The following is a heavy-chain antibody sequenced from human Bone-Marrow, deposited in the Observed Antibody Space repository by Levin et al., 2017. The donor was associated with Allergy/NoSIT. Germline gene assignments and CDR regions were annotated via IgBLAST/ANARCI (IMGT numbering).Heavy chain of an antibody. V-gene: IGHV5-51*01. CDR3: ARRDSDGSNSFDY. D-gene: IGHD4-23*01. CDR1: GYSFTSYW. J-gene: IGHJ4*02. CDR2: IFPSDSDT. Sequence: GESLKISCQASGYSFTSYWFGWVRQRPGKGLEWMGLIFPSDSDTRVSPSFQGQIIMSADKSISTAYLQWSSLKASDSAMYYCARRDSDGSNSFDYWGQGTLVTVSS.